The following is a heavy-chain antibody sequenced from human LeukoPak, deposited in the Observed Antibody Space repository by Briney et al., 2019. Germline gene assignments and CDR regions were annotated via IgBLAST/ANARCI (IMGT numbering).Heavy chain of an antibody. V-gene: IGHV1-8*01. J-gene: IGHJ4*02. CDR3: ARLSQTPAYYDTSVYYYLGY. CDR1: GYTFSGYD. D-gene: IGHD3-22*01. Sequence: ASVKVSCKGSGYTFSGYDINWVRQATGQGLEWMGWMNPDTGNSGYAQKFQGRVTMIRDTSISTAYMELSSLRSEDTAVYYCARLSQTPAYYDTSVYYYLGYWGQGTLVTVSS. CDR2: MNPDTGNS.